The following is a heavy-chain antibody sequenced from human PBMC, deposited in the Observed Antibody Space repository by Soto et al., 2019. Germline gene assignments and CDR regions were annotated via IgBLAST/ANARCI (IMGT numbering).Heavy chain of an antibody. CDR3: AKFGASGSYFQFDY. V-gene: IGHV1-69*13. CDR2: IIPIFGTA. D-gene: IGHD3-10*01. J-gene: IGHJ4*02. Sequence: SVKVSCKASGGTFSSYAISWVRQAPGQGLEWMGGIIPIFGTANYAQKFQGRVTITADESTSTAYMELNSLRDEDTAVYYCAKFGASGSYFQFDYWGPGTLVTVSS. CDR1: GGTFSSYA.